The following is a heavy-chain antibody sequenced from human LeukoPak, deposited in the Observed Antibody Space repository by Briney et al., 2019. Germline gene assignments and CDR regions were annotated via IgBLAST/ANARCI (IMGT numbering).Heavy chain of an antibody. D-gene: IGHD3-16*01. CDR2: IYYTGST. CDR1: GGSISSYY. V-gene: IGHV4-59*01. Sequence: SETLSLTCTVSGGSISSYYWSWIRQPPGKGLEWIGYIYYTGSTNYNPSLKSRVTMSVDTSKNHVSLKLNSVTAADTAMYYCTRSQGGRYARFDYWGQGTLVTVSS. J-gene: IGHJ4*02. CDR3: TRSQGGRYARFDY.